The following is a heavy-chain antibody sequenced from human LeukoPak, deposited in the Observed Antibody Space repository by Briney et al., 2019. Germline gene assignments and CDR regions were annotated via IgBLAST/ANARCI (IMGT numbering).Heavy chain of an antibody. CDR2: INHSGST. D-gene: IGHD3-10*01. Sequence: PSETLSLTCAVYGGSFSGYYWSWIRQPPGKGLEWIGEINHSGSTNYNPSLKSRVTIPVDTSKNQFSLKLSSVTAADTAVYYCARVSGSGSYYPDDYWGQGTLVTVSS. CDR1: GGSFSGYY. J-gene: IGHJ4*02. CDR3: ARVSGSGSYYPDDY. V-gene: IGHV4-34*01.